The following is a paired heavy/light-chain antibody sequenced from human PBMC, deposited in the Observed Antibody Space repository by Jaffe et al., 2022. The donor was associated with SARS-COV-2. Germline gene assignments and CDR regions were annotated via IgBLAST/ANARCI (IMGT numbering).Heavy chain of an antibody. CDR3: ARGPPCVSSSSVCWYFDL. D-gene: IGHD6-6*01. J-gene: IGHJ2*01. Sequence: QVQLVQSGAEVKKPGASVKVSCKASGYTFTSYAMHWVRQAPGQRLEWMGWINAGNGNTKYSQKFQGRVTITRDTSASTAYMELSSLRSEDTAVYYCARGPPCVSSSSVCWYFDLWGRGTLVTVSS. CDR1: GYTFTSYA. V-gene: IGHV1-3*01. CDR2: INAGNGNT.
Light chain of an antibody. V-gene: IGKV3-20*01. J-gene: IGKJ3*01. CDR1: QSVSSSY. Sequence: EIVLTQSPGTLSLSPGERATLSCRASQSVSSSYLAWYQQKPGQAPRLLIYGASSRATGIPDRFSGSGSGTDFTLTISRLEPEDFAVYYCQQYGSSRIFTFGPGTKVDIK. CDR3: QQYGSSRIFT. CDR2: GAS.